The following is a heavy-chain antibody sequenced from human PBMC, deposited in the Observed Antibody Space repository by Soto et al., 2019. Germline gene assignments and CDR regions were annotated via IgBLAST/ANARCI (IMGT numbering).Heavy chain of an antibody. D-gene: IGHD2-15*01. CDR1: GFTFSSYA. V-gene: IGHV3-30-3*01. CDR2: ISYDGSNK. CDR3: ARAGCDGGSCYTPVGLRYGMDV. J-gene: IGHJ6*02. Sequence: QVQLVESGGGVVQPGRSLRLSCAASGFTFSSYAMHWVRQAPGKGLEWVAVISYDGSNKDYADSVKGRFTISRDNSKNTLYLQMNSLRAEDTAVYYCARAGCDGGSCYTPVGLRYGMDVWGQGTTVTVSS.